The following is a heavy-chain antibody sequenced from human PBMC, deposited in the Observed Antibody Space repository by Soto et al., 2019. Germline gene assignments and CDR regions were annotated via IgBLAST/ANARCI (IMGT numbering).Heavy chain of an antibody. CDR1: GGSISSGDYY. D-gene: IGHD3-22*01. Sequence: SETLSLTCTVSGGSISSGDYYWSWIRQPPGKGLEWIGYIYYSGSTYYNPSLKSRVTISVDTSKNQFSLKLSSVTAADTAVYYCAREVGTYYYDSSGSPHFDYWGQGTLVTVS. J-gene: IGHJ4*02. CDR2: IYYSGST. V-gene: IGHV4-30-4*01. CDR3: AREVGTYYYDSSGSPHFDY.